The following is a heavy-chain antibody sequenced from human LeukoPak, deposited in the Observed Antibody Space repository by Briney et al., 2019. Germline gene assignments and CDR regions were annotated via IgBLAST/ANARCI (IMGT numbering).Heavy chain of an antibody. D-gene: IGHD6-6*01. CDR3: ARSSYSSSSSV. CDR2: ISGSGAST. Sequence: GGSLRLSCVVSGFTFSSYIMSWVRQAPGKGLEWGSAISGSGASTYYADSVKGRFTISRDNSKNTLYLQMNSLRAEDTAVYYCARSSYSSSSSVWGQGTMVTVSS. J-gene: IGHJ3*01. CDR1: GFTFSSYI. V-gene: IGHV3-23*01.